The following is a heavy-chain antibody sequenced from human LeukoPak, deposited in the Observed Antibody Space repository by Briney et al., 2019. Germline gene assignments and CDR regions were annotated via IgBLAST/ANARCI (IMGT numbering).Heavy chain of an antibody. Sequence: PGGSLRLSCAASGFTFSSYSMNWVRQAPGKGLEWVSSISSSSSYIYYADSVKGRFTISRDNAKNSLYLQMNSLRAEVTAVYYCARAVLYDFWSGYWSDAFDIWGQGTMVTVSS. CDR2: ISSSSSYI. J-gene: IGHJ3*02. D-gene: IGHD3-3*01. CDR1: GFTFSSYS. V-gene: IGHV3-21*01. CDR3: ARAVLYDFWSGYWSDAFDI.